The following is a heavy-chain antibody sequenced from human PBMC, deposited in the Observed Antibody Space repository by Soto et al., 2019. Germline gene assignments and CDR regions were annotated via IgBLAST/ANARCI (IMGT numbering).Heavy chain of an antibody. Sequence: GGSLRLSCAASGFTFRSYAMSWFRQAPGKGLEWVSAISGSGGSTYYADSVKGRFTISRDNSKNTLYLQMNSLRAEDTAVYYCAREGSDSSGYYGYYFDYWGQGTLVTVSS. D-gene: IGHD3-22*01. CDR1: GFTFRSYA. CDR2: ISGSGGST. CDR3: AREGSDSSGYYGYYFDY. J-gene: IGHJ4*02. V-gene: IGHV3-23*01.